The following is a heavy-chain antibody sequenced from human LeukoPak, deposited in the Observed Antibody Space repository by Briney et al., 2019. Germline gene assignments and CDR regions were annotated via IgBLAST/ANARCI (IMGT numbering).Heavy chain of an antibody. V-gene: IGHV3-48*01. CDR2: ISSSSTI. Sequence: GGSLRLSCAVSGYTFSSYSMNWVRQAPGKGLEWVSYISSSSTIYYADSVKGRFTISRDNAKNSLYLQMNSLRAEDTAVYYCARDEPGGRYYYDSSGIDYWGQGTLVTVSS. J-gene: IGHJ4*02. CDR3: ARDEPGGRYYYDSSGIDY. D-gene: IGHD3-22*01. CDR1: GYTFSSYS.